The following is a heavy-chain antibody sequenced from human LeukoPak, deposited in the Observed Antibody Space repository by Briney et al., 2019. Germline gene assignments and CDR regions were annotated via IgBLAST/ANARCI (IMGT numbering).Heavy chain of an antibody. J-gene: IGHJ6*02. CDR2: IYSGGST. CDR1: GFTVSSSY. D-gene: IGHD5-18*01. V-gene: IGHV3-53*01. Sequence: GGSLRLSCAASGFTVSSSYMSWVRQAPGKGLEWVSVIYSGGSTYYADSVKGRFTISRDNSKNTLYLQMNSLRAEDTAVYYCARWAEGALQLSYYYYGMDVWGQGTTVTVSS. CDR3: ARWAEGALQLSYYYYGMDV.